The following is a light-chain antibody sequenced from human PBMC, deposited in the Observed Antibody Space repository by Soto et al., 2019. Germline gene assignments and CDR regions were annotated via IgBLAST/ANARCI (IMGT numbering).Light chain of an antibody. J-gene: IGLJ1*01. CDR2: NNN. V-gene: IGLV1-44*01. CDR3: AAWDDSLNGLV. Sequence: QPVLTQPPSASGTPGQRVTISCSGSSSNIGSNTVNWYQQLPGTAPKLLIYNNNQRPSGVPDRFSGSKSGTSASLAISGLQSVDEADYYCAAWDDSLNGLVFGTGTKLTVL. CDR1: SSNIGSNT.